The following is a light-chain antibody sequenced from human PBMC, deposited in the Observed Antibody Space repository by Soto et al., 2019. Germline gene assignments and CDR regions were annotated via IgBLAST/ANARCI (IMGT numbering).Light chain of an antibody. CDR3: SSYTSSNTL. V-gene: IGLV2-14*01. Sequence: QSALTQPASASGSPGQSITISCTGTSSDVGDYKYVSWYQQHPGKAPKLMIYEVSNRPSGVSNRFSGSKSGNTASLTISGLQAEDEADYYCSSYTSSNTLFGGGTKLTVL. CDR1: SSDVGDYKY. J-gene: IGLJ2*01. CDR2: EVS.